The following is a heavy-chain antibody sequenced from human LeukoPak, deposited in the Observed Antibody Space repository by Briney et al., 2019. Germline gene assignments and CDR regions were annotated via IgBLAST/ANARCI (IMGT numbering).Heavy chain of an antibody. J-gene: IGHJ4*02. Sequence: GGSLRLSCAASGFTFSRSDMTWVRQAPGKGLEWVSFISSSSTYIYYADPVKGRFTISRDNARNSLYPQMNSLRAEDTAIYYCAREYDSSGYYVNWGQGTLVTVSS. CDR3: AREYDSSGYYVN. CDR1: GFTFSRSD. V-gene: IGHV3-21*01. CDR2: ISSSSTYI. D-gene: IGHD3-22*01.